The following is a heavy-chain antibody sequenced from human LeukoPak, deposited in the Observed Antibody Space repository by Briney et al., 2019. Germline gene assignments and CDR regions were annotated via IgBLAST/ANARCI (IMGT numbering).Heavy chain of an antibody. CDR1: GGSVSSDSDF. V-gene: IGHV4-61*01. J-gene: IGHJ4*02. Sequence: PAETLALNCTVSGGSVSSDSDFWTWLRQPPGQGLEWVGNIYYSGSTSHTRSLKSGVTITLRSIKSQISLKVSSVTATDTAEYYCARSPTRLHDYWGQRILVTVSS. CDR2: IYYSGST. CDR3: ARSPTRLHDY.